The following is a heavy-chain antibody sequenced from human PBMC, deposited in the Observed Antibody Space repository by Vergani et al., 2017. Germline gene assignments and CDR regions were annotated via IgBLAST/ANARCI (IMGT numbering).Heavy chain of an antibody. CDR3: AKETYGSGSSSPYFDY. Sequence: EVQLLESGGGLVQPGGSLRLSCAASGFTFSSYAMSWVRQAPGKGLEWVSAISGSGGSTYYADSVKGRFTISRDNSKNTLYLQMNSLRAEDTALYYCAKETYGSGSSSPYFDYWGQGTLVTVSS. D-gene: IGHD3-10*01. CDR2: ISGSGGST. CDR1: GFTFSSYA. J-gene: IGHJ4*02. V-gene: IGHV3-23*01.